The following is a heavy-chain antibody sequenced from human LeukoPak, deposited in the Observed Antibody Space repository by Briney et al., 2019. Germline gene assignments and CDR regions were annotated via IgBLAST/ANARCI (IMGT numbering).Heavy chain of an antibody. V-gene: IGHV3-48*01. J-gene: IGHJ3*02. D-gene: IGHD3-3*01. CDR1: GFTLSSYS. Sequence: AGSLTLSCAVYGFTLSSYSMNWVRQAPGKGLEWVSYISSSSSTKYYADSAKGRFTIFRDNAKHSLYLQMNSLRAEDTAVYYCARDRSGNYDFWSGYWDDAFDIWGQGTMVTVSS. CDR3: ARDRSGNYDFWSGYWDDAFDI. CDR2: ISSSSSTK.